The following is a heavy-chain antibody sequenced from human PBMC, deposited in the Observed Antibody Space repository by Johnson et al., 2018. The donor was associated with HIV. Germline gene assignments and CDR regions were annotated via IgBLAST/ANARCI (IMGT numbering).Heavy chain of an antibody. V-gene: IGHV3-13*01. D-gene: IGHD6-13*01. CDR1: GFTFSNYG. J-gene: IGHJ3*02. CDR2: IGTAGDT. Sequence: VQLVESGGGVVQPGGSLRLSCAASGFTFSNYGMHWVRQATGKGLEWVSAIGTAGDTYYPGSVKGRFTISRENAKNSLYLQMNSLRAGDTAVYYCARDPGSSSRGAFDSWGQGTMVTVSS. CDR3: ARDPGSSSRGAFDS.